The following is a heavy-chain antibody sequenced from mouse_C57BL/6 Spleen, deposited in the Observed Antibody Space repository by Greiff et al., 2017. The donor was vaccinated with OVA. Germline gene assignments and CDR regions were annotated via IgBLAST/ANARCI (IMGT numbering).Heavy chain of an antibody. CDR2: IYPSDSDT. CDR1: GYTFTSYW. D-gene: IGHD2-2*01. CDR3: ARGFFYYVYDGDAMDY. J-gene: IGHJ4*01. V-gene: IGHV1-61*01. Sequence: QVQLQQPGAELVRPGSSVKLSCKASGYTFTSYWMDWVKQRPGQGLEWIGNIYPSDSDTHYNQKFKDKATLTVDKSSSTAYMQLSSLTSDGSAVYDCARGFFYYVYDGDAMDYWGQGTSLTVSS.